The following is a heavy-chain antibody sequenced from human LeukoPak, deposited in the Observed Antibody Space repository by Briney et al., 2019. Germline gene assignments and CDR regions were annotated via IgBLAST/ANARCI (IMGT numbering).Heavy chain of an antibody. CDR2: INHSGST. CDR3: ASVARFLD. D-gene: IGHD3-3*01. CDR1: GGSFSGYY. J-gene: IGHJ4*02. V-gene: IGHV4-34*01. Sequence: SGTLALTCAVYGGSFSGYYWSWIRQPPGKGLEWIGEINHSGSTNYNPSLKSRVTISVDTSKNQFSMKLSSVTAADTAVYYCASVARFLDWGQGTLVTVSS.